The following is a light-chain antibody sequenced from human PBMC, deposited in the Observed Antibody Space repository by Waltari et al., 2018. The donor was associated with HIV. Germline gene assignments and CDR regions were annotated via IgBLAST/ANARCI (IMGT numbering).Light chain of an antibody. V-gene: IGKV3-15*01. CDR2: DAS. Sequence: EIVMTPSPATLSVSPGERATLSCRASQSVRSNLAWYQQKPGQAPRLLIYDASTRATGIPARFSGSGSGTEFSLTISSLQSEDFAVYYCQQYNNWWTFGQGTKVEIK. CDR1: QSVRSN. CDR3: QQYNNWWT. J-gene: IGKJ1*01.